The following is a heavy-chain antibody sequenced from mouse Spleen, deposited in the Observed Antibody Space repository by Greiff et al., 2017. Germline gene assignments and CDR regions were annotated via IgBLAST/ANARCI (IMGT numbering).Heavy chain of an antibody. J-gene: IGHJ2*01. D-gene: IGHD1-1*01. CDR1: GYTFTDYY. V-gene: IGHV1-76*01. CDR3: ARGRSITTVVDY. CDR2: IYPGSGNT. Sequence: LEESGAELVRPGASVKLSCKASGYTFTDYYINWVKQRPGQGLEWIARIYPGSGNTYYNEKFKGKATLTAEKSSSTAYMQLSSLTSEDSAVYFCARGRSITTVVDYWGQGTTLTVSS.